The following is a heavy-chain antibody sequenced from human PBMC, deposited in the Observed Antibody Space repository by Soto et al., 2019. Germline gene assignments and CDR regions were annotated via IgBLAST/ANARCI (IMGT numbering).Heavy chain of an antibody. J-gene: IGHJ6*02. CDR2: INAGNGNT. D-gene: IGHD2-15*01. Sequence: GASVKVSCKASGYTFTSYAMHWVRQAPGQRLEWMGWINAGNGNTKYSQKFQGRVTITRDTSASTAYMELSSLRSEDTAVYYCARDIDDEVVAPGSGYYYYGMDVWGQGTTVTGSS. V-gene: IGHV1-3*01. CDR3: ARDIDDEVVAPGSGYYYYGMDV. CDR1: GYTFTSYA.